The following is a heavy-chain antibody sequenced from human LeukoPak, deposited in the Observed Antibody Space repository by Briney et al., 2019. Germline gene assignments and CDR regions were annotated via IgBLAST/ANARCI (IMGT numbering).Heavy chain of an antibody. D-gene: IGHD2-21*01. CDR1: RFTFTHYA. V-gene: IGHV3-23*01. J-gene: IGHJ4*02. CDR3: ARVNTYYYDY. Sequence: PGGSLRLSCAASRFTFTHYAMNWVRQAPGKGLEWVSAITNSGGATYYAESVKGRFTISRDNSKNTLYLQMNSRRAEDTAVYYCARVNTYYYDYWGQGTLVTVSS. CDR2: ITNSGGAT.